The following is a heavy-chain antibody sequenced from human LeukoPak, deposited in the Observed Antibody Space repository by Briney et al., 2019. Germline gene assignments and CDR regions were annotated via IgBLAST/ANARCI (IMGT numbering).Heavy chain of an antibody. Sequence: SETLSLTCSVSGDSVSSDDYYWSWIRQPPGKAPEWIGYIYYTGTTYYNPSLQSRLSMSLDPSKNQFSLELRSVTAADTAVYYCARDRGVVTALPGDFDSWGLGTLVTVSS. CDR3: ARDRGVVTALPGDFDS. D-gene: IGHD2-21*02. J-gene: IGHJ4*02. CDR1: GDSVSSDDYY. V-gene: IGHV4-30-4*01. CDR2: IYYTGTT.